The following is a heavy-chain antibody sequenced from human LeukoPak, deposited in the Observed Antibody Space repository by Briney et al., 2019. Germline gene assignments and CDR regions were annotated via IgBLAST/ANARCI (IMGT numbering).Heavy chain of an antibody. J-gene: IGHJ3*02. D-gene: IGHD2-21*01. Sequence: GASVKVSCKASGYTFTAYYMHWVRQAPGQGLEWMGWINPNGGGTNYAQKFQGRVTMTRDTSINTAYMELSRLTSDDTAVYYCARVLSPLGGGADAVDIWGQGTMVTVSS. CDR1: GYTFTAYY. CDR2: INPNGGGT. V-gene: IGHV1-2*02. CDR3: ARVLSPLGGGADAVDI.